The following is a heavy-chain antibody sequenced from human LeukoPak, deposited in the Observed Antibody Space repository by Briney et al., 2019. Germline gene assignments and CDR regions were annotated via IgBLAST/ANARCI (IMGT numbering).Heavy chain of an antibody. Sequence: VSVKVSCKVSGYTLTELSMHWVRQAPGKGLEWMGGFDPEDGETIYAQKFQGRVTMTEDTSTDTAYMELSSLRSEDTAVYYCATGIDYYGSGSYEFDYWGQGTLVTVSS. CDR2: FDPEDGET. D-gene: IGHD3-10*01. CDR1: GYTLTELS. V-gene: IGHV1-24*01. CDR3: ATGIDYYGSGSYEFDY. J-gene: IGHJ4*02.